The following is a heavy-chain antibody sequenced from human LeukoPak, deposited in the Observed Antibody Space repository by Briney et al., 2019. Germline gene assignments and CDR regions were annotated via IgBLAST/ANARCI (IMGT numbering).Heavy chain of an antibody. J-gene: IGHJ3*02. D-gene: IGHD3-10*01. CDR1: GFTFSSYA. CDR2: ISGSGGST. CDR3: ARDGFGTMVRGQDAFDI. Sequence: GGSLRLSCAASGFTFSSYAMSWVRQAPGKGLEWVSAISGSGGSTYYADSVKGRFTISRDNAKNSLYLQMNSLRAEDTAVYYCARDGFGTMVRGQDAFDIWGQGTMVTVSS. V-gene: IGHV3-23*01.